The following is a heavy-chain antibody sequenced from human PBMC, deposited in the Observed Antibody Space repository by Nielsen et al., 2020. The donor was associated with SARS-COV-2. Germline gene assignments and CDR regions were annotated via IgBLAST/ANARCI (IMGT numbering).Heavy chain of an antibody. V-gene: IGHV3-20*04. CDR1: GFTFDDYG. Sequence: GGSLRLSCAASGFTFDDYGMSWVRQAPGKGLEWVSGINWNGGSTGYADSVKGRFTISRDNAKNSLYLQMNSLRAEDTALYYCARRGDLWFGESLFDYWGQGTLVTVSS. CDR3: ARRGDLWFGESLFDY. CDR2: INWNGGST. J-gene: IGHJ4*02. D-gene: IGHD3-10*01.